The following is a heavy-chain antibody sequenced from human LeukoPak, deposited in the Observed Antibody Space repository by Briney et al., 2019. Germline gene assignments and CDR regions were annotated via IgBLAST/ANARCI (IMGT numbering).Heavy chain of an antibody. CDR3: ARDLDYYYMDV. CDR2: IWYDGSNK. V-gene: IGHV3-33*01. J-gene: IGHJ6*03. CDR1: GFTFSSYG. Sequence: GGSLRLSCAASGFTFSSYGMHWVRQAPGKGLEWVAVIWYDGSNKYYADSVKGRFTISRDNSKNTLYLQMNSLRAEDTAVYYCARDLDYYYMDVWGKGTTDTVSS.